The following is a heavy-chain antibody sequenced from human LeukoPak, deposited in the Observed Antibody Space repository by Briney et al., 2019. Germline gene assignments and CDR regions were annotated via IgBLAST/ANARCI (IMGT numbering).Heavy chain of an antibody. D-gene: IGHD4-11*01. V-gene: IGHV3-30*03. CDR2: ISYDGTNK. CDR3: ARDGDYSNNDY. Sequence: GGSLRLSCAASGFTFNSYGMHWVRQVPGKGLEWVAIISYDGTNKYYADSVKGRFTISRDNAKNSLFPQMNSLRAEDTAVYYCARDGDYSNNDYWGQGTLVTVSS. CDR1: GFTFNSYG. J-gene: IGHJ4*02.